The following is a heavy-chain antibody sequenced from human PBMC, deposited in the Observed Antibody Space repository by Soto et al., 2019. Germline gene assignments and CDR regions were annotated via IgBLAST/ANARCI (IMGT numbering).Heavy chain of an antibody. V-gene: IGHV3-43*01. CDR1: GFTFDDHT. CDR2: ITWDAGSA. J-gene: IGHJ4*02. CDR3: AKEKDRIFDY. Sequence: VQLVVSGGLVVRPGGSLRLSCAGSGFTFDDHTMHWVRQAPGKGLEWVSLITWDAGSAFYADSVRGRFTISRDNSKNSLYLQMNRLRTEDSALYYCAKEKDRIFDYWGRGTPVTVSS.